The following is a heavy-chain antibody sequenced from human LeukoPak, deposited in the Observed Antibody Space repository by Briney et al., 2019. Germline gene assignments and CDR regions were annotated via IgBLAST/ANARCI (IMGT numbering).Heavy chain of an antibody. CDR1: GFTFSTYW. Sequence: GGSLRLSCAASGFTFSTYWMHWVRQAPGKGLVWVSRINSDGSATEYADSVKGRFTISRDNAKNTLYLQMNSLRPEDTAVYYCVRLPDSDYWGQGTLVTVSS. D-gene: IGHD2-15*01. J-gene: IGHJ4*02. CDR2: INSDGSAT. V-gene: IGHV3-74*01. CDR3: VRLPDSDY.